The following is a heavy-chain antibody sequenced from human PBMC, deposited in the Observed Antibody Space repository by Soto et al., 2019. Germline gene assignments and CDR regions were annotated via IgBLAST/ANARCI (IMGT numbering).Heavy chain of an antibody. Sequence: GESLKISCKGSGYSFTSYWIGWVRQMPGKGLEWMGIIYPGDSDTRYSPSFQGQVTISADKSISTAYLQWSSLKASDTAMYYCARFSWYYDILTGPFDPWGQGTLVTVSS. CDR2: IYPGDSDT. V-gene: IGHV5-51*01. D-gene: IGHD3-9*01. CDR3: ARFSWYYDILTGPFDP. CDR1: GYSFTSYW. J-gene: IGHJ5*02.